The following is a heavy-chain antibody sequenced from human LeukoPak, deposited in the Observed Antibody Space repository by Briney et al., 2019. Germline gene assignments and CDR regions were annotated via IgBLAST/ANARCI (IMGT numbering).Heavy chain of an antibody. CDR3: ARVAPPTGYYYYYMDV. CDR2: INAGNGNT. CDR1: GYTFTSYA. D-gene: IGHD1-14*01. Sequence: GASVKVSCKASGYTFTSYAMHWVRQAPGQRLEWMGWINAGNGNTKYSQEFQGRVTITRDTSASTAYMELSSLRSEDMAVYYCARVAPPTGYYYYYMDVWGKGTTVTVSS. J-gene: IGHJ6*03. V-gene: IGHV1-3*03.